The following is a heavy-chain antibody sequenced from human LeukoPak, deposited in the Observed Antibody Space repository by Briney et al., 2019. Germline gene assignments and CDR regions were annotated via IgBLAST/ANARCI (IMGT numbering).Heavy chain of an antibody. CDR3: ASPPTVTTSHQGY. Sequence: GSLRLSCAASGFTVSSNYMSWVRQAPGKGLEWVSVIYSGGSTYYADSVKGRFTISRDNSKNTLYLQMNSLRAEDTAVYYCASPPTVTTSHQGYWGQGTLVTVSS. CDR2: IYSGGST. CDR1: GFTVSSNY. V-gene: IGHV3-53*01. J-gene: IGHJ4*02. D-gene: IGHD4-11*01.